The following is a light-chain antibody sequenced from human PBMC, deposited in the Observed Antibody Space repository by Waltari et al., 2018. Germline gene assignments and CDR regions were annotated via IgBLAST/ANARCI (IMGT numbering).Light chain of an antibody. V-gene: IGKV3-20*01. CDR2: GAS. J-gene: IGKJ2*01. Sequence: TVLTQFPGTLSLSPGDSATLSCRASQTISRSHLAWYQQKPGRSPRLLIYGASKRATGVPDRFSGSGSGTDFSLTISSLEPEDLAVYYCQQSDSLPGTFGQGTKLEIK. CDR1: QTISRSH. CDR3: QQSDSLPGT.